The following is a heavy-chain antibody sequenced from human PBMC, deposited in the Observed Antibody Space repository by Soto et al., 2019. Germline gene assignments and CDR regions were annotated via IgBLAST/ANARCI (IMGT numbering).Heavy chain of an antibody. CDR2: ISHSGTT. J-gene: IGHJ4*02. CDR3: ARGMEYVSSLDFDY. V-gene: IGHV4-4*02. Sequence: QVQLQESGPGLVKPSGTLSLTCAVSGGSISSSNWWSWVRQPPGKGLEWIGEISHSGTTYSNPSLKSRVTISIDKSKSQLSLNLSSVTAADTAVYYCARGMEYVSSLDFDYWGQGTLVTVSS. D-gene: IGHD6-6*01. CDR1: GGSISSSNW.